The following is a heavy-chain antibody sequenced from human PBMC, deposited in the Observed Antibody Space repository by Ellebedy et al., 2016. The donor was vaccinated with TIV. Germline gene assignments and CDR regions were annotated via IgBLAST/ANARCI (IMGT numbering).Heavy chain of an antibody. D-gene: IGHD2-2*01. CDR2: IYSSWNT. Sequence: MPSETLSLTCTVSGDSISSRNLYWGWIRQAPGKGLQWIGSIYSSWNTYYNPSLESRVTRSIDTSKNQFSLKLTSVTAADTAVYYCAADRSISWYFYWGQGTLVTVSS. CDR1: GDSISSRNLY. V-gene: IGHV4-39*07. J-gene: IGHJ4*02. CDR3: AADRSISWYFY.